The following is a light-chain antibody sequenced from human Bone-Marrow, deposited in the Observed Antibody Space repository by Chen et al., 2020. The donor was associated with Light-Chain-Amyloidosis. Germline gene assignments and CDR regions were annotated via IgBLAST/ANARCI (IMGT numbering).Light chain of an antibody. V-gene: IGLV3-25*03. Sequence: SYELTQPPSVSVSPGQTARITCSGDDSPRQYAFWYQQKPGQAPVLVIHIDAEKPSGISERFSGSSSGTTATLTISGVQAEDEAYYHCQSADSSGTYEVIFGGGTKLTGL. CDR3: QSADSSGTYEVI. CDR2: IDA. CDR1: DSPRQY. J-gene: IGLJ2*01.